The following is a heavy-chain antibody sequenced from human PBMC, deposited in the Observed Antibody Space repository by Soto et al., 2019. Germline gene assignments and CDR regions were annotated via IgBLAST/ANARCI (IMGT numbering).Heavy chain of an antibody. V-gene: IGHV1-69*12. CDR2: IIPIFDTA. J-gene: IGHJ4*02. CDR3: ASPRVSSFVYQGDALGY. CDR1: GGSFSSYA. Sequence: QVQLVQSGAEVKKPGSSVKVSCKASGGSFSSYAITWVRQAPGQGLEWLGGIIPIFDTANYAQNFQGRVTITADESTSTAYMEGSSLRAEDTAVYYCASPRVSSFVYQGDALGYWGQGALVTVSS. D-gene: IGHD5-18*01.